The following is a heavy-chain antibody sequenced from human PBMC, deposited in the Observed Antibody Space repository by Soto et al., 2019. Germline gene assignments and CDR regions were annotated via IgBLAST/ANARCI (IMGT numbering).Heavy chain of an antibody. Sequence: SETLSLTCALYGGSFDGYYWSWILQSPGKGLEWIGEIHHSGSTKYNPSLKSRVSLSVDTSTKQFSLKLTSVTAADRGVYYCARGVDSWSGYLFWGQGTPVTVSS. V-gene: IGHV4-34*01. CDR1: GGSFDGYY. J-gene: IGHJ4*02. CDR3: ARGVDSWSGYLF. D-gene: IGHD3-3*01. CDR2: IHHSGST.